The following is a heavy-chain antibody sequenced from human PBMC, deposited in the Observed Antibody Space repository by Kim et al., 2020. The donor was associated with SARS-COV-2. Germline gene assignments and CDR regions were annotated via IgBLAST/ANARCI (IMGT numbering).Heavy chain of an antibody. D-gene: IGHD2-15*01. J-gene: IGHJ5*02. Sequence: SRVTISVDTSKNQFSLKLSSVTAADTAVYYCARDIGIGYCSGGSCLRFDPWGQGTLVTVSS. CDR3: ARDIGIGYCSGGSCLRFDP. V-gene: IGHV4-59*01.